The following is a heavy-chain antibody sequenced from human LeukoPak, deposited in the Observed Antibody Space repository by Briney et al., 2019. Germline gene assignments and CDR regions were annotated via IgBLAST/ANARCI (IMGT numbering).Heavy chain of an antibody. V-gene: IGHV1-2*02. Sequence: ASVKVSCKASGYTFTSYAIHWVRQAPGQGLEWMGWITPGGGTNYPQRFQGRVAITWDTSITTAYMDLSRLTSDDTAVYYCARDRYGDGFAHLDYWGQGALVTVSS. CDR2: ITPGGGT. CDR1: GYTFTSYA. J-gene: IGHJ4*02. CDR3: ARDRYGDGFAHLDY. D-gene: IGHD5-24*01.